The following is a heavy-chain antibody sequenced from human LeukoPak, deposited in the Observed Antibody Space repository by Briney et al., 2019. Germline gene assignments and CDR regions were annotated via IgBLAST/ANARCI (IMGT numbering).Heavy chain of an antibody. V-gene: IGHV1-2*02. CDR1: GYTFTGYY. J-gene: IGHJ6*03. CDR2: INPNSGGT. Sequence: ASVKVSCKASGYTFTGYYMHWVRQARGQGREGMGWINPNSGGTNYAQTFQGRVTMTRDTSISTAYMELSRPRSDDTAVYYCARDLNYYYYMDVWGKGTTVTVSS. CDR3: ARDLNYYYYMDV.